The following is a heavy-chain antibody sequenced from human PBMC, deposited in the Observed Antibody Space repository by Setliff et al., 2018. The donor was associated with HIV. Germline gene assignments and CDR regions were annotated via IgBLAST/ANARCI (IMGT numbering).Heavy chain of an antibody. Sequence: SETLSLTCAVYGGSFSGYYWSWIRQSPGKGLEWIGEINYGRTTNYNPSLESRVTISVDTSKNQFSLRMRSVNAGDTGKYYCVRRRGPMVRGVDPSPSYYFDYWGQGTLVTVSS. CDR1: GGSFSGYY. D-gene: IGHD3-10*01. CDR2: INYGRTT. J-gene: IGHJ4*02. V-gene: IGHV4-34*01. CDR3: VRRRGPMVRGVDPSPSYYFDY.